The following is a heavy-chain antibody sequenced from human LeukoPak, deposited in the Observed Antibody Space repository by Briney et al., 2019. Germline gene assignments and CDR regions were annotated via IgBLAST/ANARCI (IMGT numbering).Heavy chain of an antibody. V-gene: IGHV3-11*06. CDR2: ISSDSSHT. J-gene: IGHJ6*02. D-gene: IGHD3-10*01. Sequence: GGSLRLSCAASGFTFSDYYMSWIRQAPGQGLEWVSYISSDSSHTNYADSMKGRFTISRDNAKNSLYLQMNRLRAEDTAVYYCARDKKISMVRGVTHYYGMDVWGQGTTVTVTS. CDR1: GFTFSDYY. CDR3: ARDKKISMVRGVTHYYGMDV.